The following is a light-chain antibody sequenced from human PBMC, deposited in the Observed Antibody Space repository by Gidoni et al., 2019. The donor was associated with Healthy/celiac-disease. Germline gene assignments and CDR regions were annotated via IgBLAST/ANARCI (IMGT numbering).Light chain of an antibody. J-gene: IGLJ3*02. CDR3: QSYDSSLSGSV. CDR2: GNS. V-gene: IGLV1-40*01. Sequence: QSVLTQPPSVSGAPGQRVTISCTGSSSNTGAGYAVHWYQQLPGTAPKLHIFGNSNRPSGVPDRFSGSKSGTSASLAITGLQAEDEADYYCQSYDSSLSGSVFGGGTKLTVL. CDR1: SSNTGAGYA.